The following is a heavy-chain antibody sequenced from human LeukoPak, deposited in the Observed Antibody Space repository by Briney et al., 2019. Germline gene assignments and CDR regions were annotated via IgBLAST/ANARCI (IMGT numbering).Heavy chain of an antibody. CDR3: AKDSHDSSGYPSDY. V-gene: IGHV3-43*02. CDR2: ISGDGGST. J-gene: IGHJ4*02. CDR1: GFTFDDYA. Sequence: GGSLRLSCEASGFTFDDYAMHWVRQAPGKGLKWVSLISGDGGSTYYADSVKGRFTISRDNSKNSLYLQMNSLRTEDTALYYCAKDSHDSSGYPSDYWGQGTLVTVSS. D-gene: IGHD3-22*01.